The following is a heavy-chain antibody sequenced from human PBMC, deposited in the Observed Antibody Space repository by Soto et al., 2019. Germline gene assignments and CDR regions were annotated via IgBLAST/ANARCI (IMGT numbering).Heavy chain of an antibody. CDR3: ASLQGRGSSGWPDNWFDP. CDR2: IIPIFGTA. D-gene: IGHD6-19*01. CDR1: GGTFSSYA. Sequence: QVQLVQSGAEVKKPGSSVKVSCKASGGTFSSYAISWVRQAPGQGLEWMGGIIPIFGTANYAQKFQGRVTMTADESTSTAYMELSSLRSEDTAVYYCASLQGRGSSGWPDNWFDPWGQGTLVTVSS. J-gene: IGHJ5*02. V-gene: IGHV1-69*01.